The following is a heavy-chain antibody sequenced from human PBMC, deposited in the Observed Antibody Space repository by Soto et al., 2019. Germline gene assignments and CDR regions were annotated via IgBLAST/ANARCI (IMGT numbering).Heavy chain of an antibody. Sequence: ASVKVSCKASGYTFTSYYMHWVRQAPGQGLEWMGIINPSGGSTSYAQKFQGRVTMTRDTSTSTVYMELSSLRSEDTAVYYCARDRGSEGSGIVATISHYYYYYGMDVWGQGTTVTVSS. CDR3: ARDRGSEGSGIVATISHYYYYYGMDV. CDR1: GYTFTSYY. D-gene: IGHD5-12*01. CDR2: INPSGGST. J-gene: IGHJ6*02. V-gene: IGHV1-46*01.